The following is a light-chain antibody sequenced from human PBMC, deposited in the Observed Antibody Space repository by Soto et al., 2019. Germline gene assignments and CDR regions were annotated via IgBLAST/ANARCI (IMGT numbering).Light chain of an antibody. CDR3: QQLNSPIT. Sequence: DIQLTQSPSFLSASVVDRVTITFRASQGISSYLAWYQQKPGKAPKLLIYAASTLQSGVPSRFSGSGSGTEFTLTISSLQPEDFATYYCQQLNSPITFGQGTRLEIK. CDR2: AAS. CDR1: QGISSY. V-gene: IGKV1-9*01. J-gene: IGKJ5*01.